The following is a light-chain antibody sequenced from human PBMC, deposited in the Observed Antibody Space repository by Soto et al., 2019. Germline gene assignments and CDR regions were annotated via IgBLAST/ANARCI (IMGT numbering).Light chain of an antibody. J-gene: IGKJ4*01. Sequence: EIVLTQSPGTLSLSPGGRATLSSRASQSVSSNFLAWYQQKPGQAPRLLIYGASTRATGIPDRFSGSGSGTDFTLTVSRLEPEDFAVYYCQRYNNWPLTFGGGTKVDI. V-gene: IGKV3-20*01. CDR1: QSVSSNF. CDR2: GAS. CDR3: QRYNNWPLT.